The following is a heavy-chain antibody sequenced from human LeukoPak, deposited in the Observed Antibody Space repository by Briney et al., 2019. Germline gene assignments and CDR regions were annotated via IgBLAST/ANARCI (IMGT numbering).Heavy chain of an antibody. Sequence: SETLSLTCTVSGGSISCYYWSWIRQPPGKGLEWIGYIYYSGGTNYNPSLKSRVTMSVDTSKNQFSLKLSSVTAADTALYYCARHQSPRPHSFDYWGQGTLVTVSS. CDR2: IYYSGGT. CDR3: ARHQSPRPHSFDY. J-gene: IGHJ4*02. V-gene: IGHV4-59*08. CDR1: GGSISCYY.